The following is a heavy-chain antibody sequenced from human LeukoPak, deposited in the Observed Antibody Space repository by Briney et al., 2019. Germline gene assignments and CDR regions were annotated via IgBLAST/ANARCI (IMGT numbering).Heavy chain of an antibody. Sequence: TSETLSLTCTVSGGSISSYYWSWIRQPPGKGLEWIGYIYYSGSTNYNPSLKSRVTISVDTSKNQFSLKLSSVLAADTAVYHCARARYYDSSAGFDYWGQGTLVTVSS. CDR1: GGSISSYY. V-gene: IGHV4-59*01. CDR3: ARARYYDSSAGFDY. J-gene: IGHJ4*02. D-gene: IGHD3-22*01. CDR2: IYYSGST.